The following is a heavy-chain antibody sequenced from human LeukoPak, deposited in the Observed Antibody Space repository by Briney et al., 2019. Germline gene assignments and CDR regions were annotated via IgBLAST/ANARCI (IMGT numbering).Heavy chain of an antibody. CDR1: GGSISSYY. V-gene: IGHV4-59*01. D-gene: IGHD3-22*01. CDR3: ARDSYDSSGYYDY. Sequence: SETLSLTCTVSGGSISSYYWSWIRQPPGKGLEWIGYIYCSGSTNYNPSLKSRVTISVDTSKNQFSLKLSSVTAADTAVYYCARDSYDSSGYYDYWGQGTLVTVSS. CDR2: IYCSGST. J-gene: IGHJ4*02.